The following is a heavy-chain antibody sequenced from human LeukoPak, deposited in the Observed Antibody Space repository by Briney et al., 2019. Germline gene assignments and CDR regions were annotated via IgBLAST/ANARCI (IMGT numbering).Heavy chain of an antibody. CDR1: GYTFSNYG. V-gene: IGHV1-18*01. CDR3: ARRYCRGGSCGTADY. Sequence: ASVKVSCKASGYTFSNYGINWVRQAPGHGLEWMGWISTYNGNTNYAQNLQRRVTMTTDTSTSTAYMELRSLKSDDTAVYYCARRYCRGGSCGTADYWGQGTLVTVSS. CDR2: ISTYNGNT. J-gene: IGHJ4*02. D-gene: IGHD2-15*01.